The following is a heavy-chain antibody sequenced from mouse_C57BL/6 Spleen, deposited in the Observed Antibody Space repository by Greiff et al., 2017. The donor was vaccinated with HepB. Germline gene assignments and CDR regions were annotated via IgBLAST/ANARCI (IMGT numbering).Heavy chain of an antibody. CDR3: AREGLLRLLQSYYAMDY. J-gene: IGHJ4*01. CDR2: INPSNGGT. Sequence: QVQLQQSGTELVKPGASVKLSCKASGYTFTSYWMHWVKQRPGQGLEWIGNINPSNGGTNYNEKFKSKATLTVDKSSSTAYMQLSSLTSEDSAVYYCAREGLLRLLQSYYAMDYWGQGTSVTVSS. D-gene: IGHD1-1*01. CDR1: GYTFTSYW. V-gene: IGHV1-53*01.